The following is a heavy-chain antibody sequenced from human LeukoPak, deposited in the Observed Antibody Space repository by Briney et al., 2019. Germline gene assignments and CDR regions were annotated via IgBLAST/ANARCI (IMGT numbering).Heavy chain of an antibody. CDR1: GFNFNTYT. V-gene: IGHV3-21*01. J-gene: IGHJ4*02. CDR2: ISSDSSYI. Sequence: GGSLRLSCAASGFNFNTYTVNWVRQAPGKGLEWVSSISSDSSYIYYADAVHGRFTVSRDNAKYSLYLQMNSLRAEDTAVYYCVRGSYGAYDYWGQGSPVTVSS. D-gene: IGHD4-17*01. CDR3: VRGSYGAYDY.